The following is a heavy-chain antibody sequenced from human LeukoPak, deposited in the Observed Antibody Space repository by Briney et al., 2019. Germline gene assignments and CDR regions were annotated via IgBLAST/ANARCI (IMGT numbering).Heavy chain of an antibody. Sequence: GGSLRLSCAVSGITLSNYGMSWVREAPGEGLGWVAGVSDSGGTTNYADFVKGRFTISRDNPKNTLYLQMNSLRAEDTAVYFCAKRGVVIRVILVGFHKEAYYFDSWGQGALVTVSS. D-gene: IGHD3-22*01. CDR3: AKRGVVIRVILVGFHKEAYYFDS. CDR2: VSDSGGTT. V-gene: IGHV3-23*01. CDR1: GITLSNYG. J-gene: IGHJ4*02.